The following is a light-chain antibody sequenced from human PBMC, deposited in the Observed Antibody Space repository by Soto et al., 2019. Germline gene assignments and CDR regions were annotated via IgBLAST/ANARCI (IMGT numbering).Light chain of an antibody. J-gene: IGKJ4*01. V-gene: IGKV1-27*01. CDR2: ATS. Sequence: DVQMTQSPSSLSAFVGDRVTITCRASQGIAPYLAWFQQKPGKVPKLLIYATSTLQSGVPSRFSGSGSGTDFTLTISSLQSEDVATYYCQKYITAPLTFGGGTKVEIK. CDR3: QKYITAPLT. CDR1: QGIAPY.